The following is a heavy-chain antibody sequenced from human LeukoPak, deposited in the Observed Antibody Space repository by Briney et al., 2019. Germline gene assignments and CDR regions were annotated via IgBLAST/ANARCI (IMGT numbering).Heavy chain of an antibody. D-gene: IGHD3-3*01. V-gene: IGHV1-46*03. Sequence: ASLQVSCKAAGYIFTSYYMNWLRQDPGQGVVRMGIINPSGGSTSYAQKFKGRVTMTRDTSTSTVYLELSSLRSEDTAVYYCASSVLRFLDRAFDIWGQGKMVTVSS. CDR2: INPSGGST. J-gene: IGHJ3*02. CDR3: ASSVLRFLDRAFDI. CDR1: GYIFTSYY.